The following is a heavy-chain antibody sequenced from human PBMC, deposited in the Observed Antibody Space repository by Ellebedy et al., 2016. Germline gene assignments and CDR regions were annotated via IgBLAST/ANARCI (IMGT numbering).Heavy chain of an antibody. CDR1: GYTFTSYD. CDR3: ARTMVRGVINPFGY. J-gene: IGHJ4*02. V-gene: IGHV1-8*01. Sequence: ASVKVSCXASGYTFTSYDINWVRQATGQGLEWMGWMNPNSGNTGYAQKFQGRVTMTRNTSISTAYMELSRLRSDDTAVYYCARTMVRGVINPFGYWGQGTLVTVSS. D-gene: IGHD3-10*01. CDR2: MNPNSGNT.